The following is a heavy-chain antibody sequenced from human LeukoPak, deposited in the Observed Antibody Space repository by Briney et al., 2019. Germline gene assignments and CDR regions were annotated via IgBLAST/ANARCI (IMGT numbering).Heavy chain of an antibody. J-gene: IGHJ4*02. V-gene: IGHV3-48*04. CDR2: ISSSGTNI. CDR1: GFTFSSYS. D-gene: IGHD3-22*01. Sequence: PGGSLRLSCAASGFTFSSYSMNWVRQAPGKGLEWISYISSSGTNIYYAGSVKGRFTISRDNAKNSLYLQMNSLRAEDTVVYYCARSSTTYYYDTSSHYWGQGTLVTVSS. CDR3: ARSSTTYYYDTSSHY.